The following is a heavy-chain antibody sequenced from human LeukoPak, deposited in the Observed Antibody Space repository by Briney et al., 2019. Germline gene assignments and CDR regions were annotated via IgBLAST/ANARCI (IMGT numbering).Heavy chain of an antibody. D-gene: IGHD3-16*01. V-gene: IGHV3-74*01. CDR3: TKGQLWASGRAFDI. CDR2: INRDGTGT. J-gene: IGHJ3*02. Sequence: GGSLRLSCAPSGFIFSDCWFHWVRQTPGQGLVWVAAINRDGTGTSHADSVRGRFTVSRDNAKNTLYLQMNNLRPEDTAVYYCTKGQLWASGRAFDIWGQGTMVTVSS. CDR1: GFIFSDCW.